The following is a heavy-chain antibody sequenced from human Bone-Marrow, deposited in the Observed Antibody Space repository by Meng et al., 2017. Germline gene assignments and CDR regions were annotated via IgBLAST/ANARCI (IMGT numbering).Heavy chain of an antibody. CDR2: INPKSGDT. Sequence: QVQLVQSGPEVKKPGASVKRSCKPSGYTFPDYWLHWVRRAPGQGLEWMGRINPKSGDTHYAQRFQGRVTMTGDTSISTAYMELSGLRSDDTAMYYCARDRGYDSSGYYGYWGQGTLVTVSS. D-gene: IGHD3-22*01. CDR1: GYTFPDYW. CDR3: ARDRGYDSSGYYGY. V-gene: IGHV1-2*06. J-gene: IGHJ4*02.